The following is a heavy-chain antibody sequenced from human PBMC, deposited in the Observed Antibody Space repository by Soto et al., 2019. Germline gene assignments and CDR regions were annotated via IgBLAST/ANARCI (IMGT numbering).Heavy chain of an antibody. CDR1: GYTFTSYA. Sequence: QVQLVQSGAEVKKPGASVKVSCKASGYTFTSYAMHWVRQAPGQRLEWMGWINAGNGNTKYSQKFQGRVTITRDTSASTADMELSSLRSEDTAVYYCASTGYYYYGMDVWGQGTTVTVSS. J-gene: IGHJ6*02. CDR2: INAGNGNT. V-gene: IGHV1-3*01. CDR3: ASTGYYYYGMDV. D-gene: IGHD3-10*01.